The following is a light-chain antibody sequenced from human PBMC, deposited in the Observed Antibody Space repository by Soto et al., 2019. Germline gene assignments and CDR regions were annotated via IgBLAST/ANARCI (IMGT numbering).Light chain of an antibody. J-gene: IGKJ1*01. CDR2: SAS. V-gene: IGKV3-15*01. CDR1: QSVCND. CDR3: RQYNNCSRT. Sequence: EILMTGSAATLYVSPAERASFSCWASQSVCNDLAWYHQKPGQAPRRLNYSASTRATVIPARFSSSGAGTEFTLAINTLQSEDFAVYYCRQYNNCSRTFGQGTKVDIK.